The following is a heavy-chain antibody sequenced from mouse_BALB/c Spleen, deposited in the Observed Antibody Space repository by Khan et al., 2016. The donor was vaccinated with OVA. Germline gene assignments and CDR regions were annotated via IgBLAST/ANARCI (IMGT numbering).Heavy chain of an antibody. CDR2: INTHSGVP. CDR3: ASGEAAYDRNDGGTMEY. V-gene: IGHV9-4*02. CDR1: GYTFTTAG. Sequence: QIQLVQSGPELKKPGETVRISCKASGYTFTTAGIQWVQKMPGKGLKWIGWINTHSGVPKYAEDFKGRFAFSLEISVNTAYLQITNLKNEDTATYDRASGEAAYDRNDGGTMEYWGQGTSVTVSS. J-gene: IGHJ4*01. D-gene: IGHD2-14*01.